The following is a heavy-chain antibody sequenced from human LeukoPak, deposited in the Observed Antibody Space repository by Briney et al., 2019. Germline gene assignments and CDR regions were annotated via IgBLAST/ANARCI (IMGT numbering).Heavy chain of an antibody. J-gene: IGHJ4*02. CDR2: ISGSGGST. V-gene: IGHV3-23*01. CDR3: AKDLAGSGSHSFDY. CDR1: GFTFSNYA. D-gene: IGHD1-26*01. Sequence: GGSLRLSCAASGFTFSNYAMHWVRQAPGRGLEWVSAISGSGGSTYYADSVKGRFTISRDNSKNTLYLQMNSLRAEDTAVYYCAKDLAGSGSHSFDYWGQGTLVTVSS.